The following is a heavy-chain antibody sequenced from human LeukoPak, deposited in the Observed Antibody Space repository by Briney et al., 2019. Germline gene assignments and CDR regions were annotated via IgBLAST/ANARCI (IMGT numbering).Heavy chain of an antibody. D-gene: IGHD3-9*01. CDR2: INHSGST. CDR3: ASLLRYFDWPYYYYGMDV. Sequence: SETLSLTCTVSGGSISSYYWSWIRQPPGKGLEWIGEINHSGSTNYNPSLKSRVTISVDTSKNQFSLKLSSVTAADTAVYYCASLLRYFDWPYYYYGMDVWGQGTTVTVSS. V-gene: IGHV4-34*01. CDR1: GGSISSYY. J-gene: IGHJ6*02.